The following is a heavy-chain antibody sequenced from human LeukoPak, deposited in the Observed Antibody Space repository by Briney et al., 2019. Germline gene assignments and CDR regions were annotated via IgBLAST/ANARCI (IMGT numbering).Heavy chain of an antibody. J-gene: IGHJ3*02. CDR2: ISSSSSTI. V-gene: IGHV3-48*01. CDR3: ARATISVAYAFDI. CDR1: GFTFSSYS. D-gene: IGHD6-19*01. Sequence: GGSLRLSCAASGFTFSSYSMNWVRQAPGQGLESVSYISSSSSTIYYADSVKGRFTISRENAKNSLYLQMNSLRAEDTAVYYCARATISVAYAFDIWGQGTMVTVSS.